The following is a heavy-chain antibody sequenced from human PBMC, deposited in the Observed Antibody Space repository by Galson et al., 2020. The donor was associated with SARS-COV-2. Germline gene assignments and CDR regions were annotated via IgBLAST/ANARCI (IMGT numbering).Heavy chain of an antibody. J-gene: IGHJ5*01. V-gene: IGHV3-30*18. CDR2: ISYDGSNK. CDR3: AKGSSGSYFGWFYS. Sequence: TGGSLRLSCAASGFTFSSYAMNWVRQAPGKGLEWVAVISYDGSNKYYAESVKGRFTVSRDNSKNTVYMQMNSLRGEDTAVYYCAKGSSGSYFGWFYSWGQGTLVTVSS. CDR1: GFTFSSYA. D-gene: IGHD1-26*01.